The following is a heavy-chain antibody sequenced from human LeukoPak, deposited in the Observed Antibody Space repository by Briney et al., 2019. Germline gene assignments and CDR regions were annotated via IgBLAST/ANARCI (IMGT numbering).Heavy chain of an antibody. D-gene: IGHD2-2*01. CDR2: IYPGDSDT. V-gene: IGHV5-51*01. J-gene: IGHJ3*02. Sequence: GESLKISCKGSGYSFTSYWIGWVRQMPGKGLEWIGIIYPGDSDTRYSPSFQGQVTISADKSISTAYLQWSSLKASDTAMYYCARRPGYCSSTSCYQDAFDIWAQGTMVTVSS. CDR3: ARRPGYCSSTSCYQDAFDI. CDR1: GYSFTSYW.